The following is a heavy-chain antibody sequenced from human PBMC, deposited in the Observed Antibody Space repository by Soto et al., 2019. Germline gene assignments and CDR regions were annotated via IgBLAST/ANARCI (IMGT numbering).Heavy chain of an antibody. J-gene: IGHJ6*02. D-gene: IGHD3-3*01. Sequence: EVQLVESGGGLVKPGGSLRLSCAASGFTFSSYSMNWVRQAPGKGLEWVSSISSSSSYIYYADSVKGRFTISRDNAKNSLYLQMNSLRAEDTAVYYCAREKGFSYGIDVWGQGTTVTVSS. V-gene: IGHV3-21*01. CDR2: ISSSSSYI. CDR1: GFTFSSYS. CDR3: AREKGFSYGIDV.